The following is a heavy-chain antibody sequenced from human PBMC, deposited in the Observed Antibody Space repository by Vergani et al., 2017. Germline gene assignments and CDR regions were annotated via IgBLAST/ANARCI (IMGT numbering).Heavy chain of an antibody. CDR1: GFTFDDYA. J-gene: IGHJ4*02. CDR2: ISWNSGSI. Sequence: EVQLVESGGGLVQPGRSLRLSCAASGFTFDDYAIHWVRQAPGKGLEWVSGISWNSGSIGYADSVKGRFTISRDNAKNSLYLQMNSLRAEDTALYYCAKTTRQWLDSGXFDYWGQGTLVTVSS. CDR3: AKTTRQWLDSGXFDY. D-gene: IGHD6-19*01. V-gene: IGHV3-9*01.